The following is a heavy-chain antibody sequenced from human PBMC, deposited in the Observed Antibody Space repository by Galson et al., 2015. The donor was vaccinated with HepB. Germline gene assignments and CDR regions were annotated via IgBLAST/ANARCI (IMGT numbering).Heavy chain of an antibody. Sequence: SLRLSCAASGFTFSSYAMHWVRQAPGKGLEWVAVISYDGSNKYYADSVKGRFTISRDNSKNTLYLQMNSLRAEDTAVYYCASNWVSGLAAAGRLYGDFDYWGQGTLVTVS. CDR2: ISYDGSNK. J-gene: IGHJ4*02. CDR3: ASNWVSGLAAAGRLYGDFDY. D-gene: IGHD6-13*01. V-gene: IGHV3-30*04. CDR1: GFTFSSYA.